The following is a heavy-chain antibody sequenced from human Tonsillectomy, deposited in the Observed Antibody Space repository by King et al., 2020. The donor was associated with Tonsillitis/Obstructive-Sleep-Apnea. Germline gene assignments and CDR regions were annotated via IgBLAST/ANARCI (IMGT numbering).Heavy chain of an antibody. V-gene: IGHV5-51*01. D-gene: IGHD5-12*01. J-gene: IGHJ4*02. CDR3: ARHEGIVATPIDC. CDR2: IYPGDSDT. Sequence: VQLVESGAEVKKAGESLKISCQGSGYDFTNYWIGWVRQMPGRGLEWMGIIYPGDSDTRYSPSFQGQVTISADKSISTAYLQWSSLKASDTAIYYCARHEGIVATPIDCWGQGSLVTVSS. CDR1: GYDFTNYW.